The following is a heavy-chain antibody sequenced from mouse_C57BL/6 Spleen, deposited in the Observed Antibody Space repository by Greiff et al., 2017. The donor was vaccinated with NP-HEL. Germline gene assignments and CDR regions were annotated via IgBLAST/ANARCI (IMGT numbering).Heavy chain of an antibody. CDR1: GYPFTSYW. J-gene: IGHJ2*01. CDR2: IDPNSGGT. D-gene: IGHD4-1*01. CDR3: ARYNWAVDD. Sequence: QVQLQQPGAELVKPGASVKLSCKASGYPFTSYWMHWVKQRPGRGLEWIGRIDPNSGGTKYNEKFKGKATLTVDTSSSTAYMELHSLTSEDSAVYFCARYNWAVDDWGQDTTLTVSS. V-gene: IGHV1-62-3*01.